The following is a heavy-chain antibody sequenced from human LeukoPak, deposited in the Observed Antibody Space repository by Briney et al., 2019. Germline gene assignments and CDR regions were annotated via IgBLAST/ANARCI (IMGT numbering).Heavy chain of an antibody. CDR2: ITSSSSYI. V-gene: IGHV3-21*01. D-gene: IGHD4-23*01. CDR3: ARDGDTVLTRGYYYYMDV. Sequence: GGSLRLSCAASGFTFSSYTMNWVRQAPGKGPEWVSSITSSSSYIYYADSVKGRFTISRDNARNSLYLQMNSLRAEDTAPYYCARDGDTVLTRGYYYYMDVWGKGTTVTVSS. J-gene: IGHJ6*03. CDR1: GFTFSSYT.